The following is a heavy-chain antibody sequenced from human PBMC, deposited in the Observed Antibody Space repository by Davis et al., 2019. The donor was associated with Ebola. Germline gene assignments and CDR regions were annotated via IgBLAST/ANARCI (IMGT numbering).Heavy chain of an antibody. CDR3: AKDPRFSPYYYDSSGYSLWFDY. J-gene: IGHJ4*02. D-gene: IGHD3-22*01. Sequence: PGGSLRLSCAASGFTFSSYAMSWVRQAPGKGLEWVSAISGSGGSTYYADSVKGRFTISRDNSKNTLYLQMNSLRAEDTAVYYCAKDPRFSPYYYDSSGYSLWFDYWGQGTLVTVSS. V-gene: IGHV3-23*01. CDR1: GFTFSSYA. CDR2: ISGSGGST.